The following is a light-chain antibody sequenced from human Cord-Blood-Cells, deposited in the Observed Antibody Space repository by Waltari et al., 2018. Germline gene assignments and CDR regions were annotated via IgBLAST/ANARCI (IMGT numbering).Light chain of an antibody. CDR1: SSNIGSNP. CDR2: RNN. CDR3: AAWDDSLNGWV. V-gene: IGLV1-44*01. Sequence: QSVLTQPPSASGTPGQRVTISCSGSSSNIGSNPVNWYQQLPGTAPKLLIYRNNQRPSGVPDRFSGSKSGTSASLAISRLQAEDEADYYCAAWDDSLNGWVFGGGTKLTVL. J-gene: IGLJ3*02.